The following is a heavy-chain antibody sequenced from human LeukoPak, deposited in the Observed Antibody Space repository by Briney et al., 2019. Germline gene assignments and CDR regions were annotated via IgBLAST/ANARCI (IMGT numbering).Heavy chain of an antibody. D-gene: IGHD3-3*01. Sequence: SETLSLTCTVSGGSISNYYWSWIRQPPGKGLEWIAYIYYSGTTNHNPSLKSRVTISVDTSKNQFSLKLSSVTAADTAVYYCARVTGLSSGYYYSDYWGQGTLVTVSS. V-gene: IGHV4-59*08. CDR3: ARVTGLSSGYYYSDY. CDR1: GGSISNYY. J-gene: IGHJ4*02. CDR2: IYYSGTT.